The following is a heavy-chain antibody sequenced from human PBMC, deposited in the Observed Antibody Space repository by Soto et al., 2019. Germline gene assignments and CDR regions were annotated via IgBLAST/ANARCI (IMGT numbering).Heavy chain of an antibody. Sequence: QLQLQESGPGLVKPSETLSLTCTVSGGSISSSSYYWGWIRQPPGKGLEWIGSIYYSGSTYYNPSLKSRVTISVDTSKNQFSLKLSSVTAADTAVYYCARQGRFGELLWFDPWGQGTLVTVSS. J-gene: IGHJ5*02. CDR3: ARQGRFGELLWFDP. CDR2: IYYSGST. CDR1: GGSISSSSYY. V-gene: IGHV4-39*01. D-gene: IGHD3-10*01.